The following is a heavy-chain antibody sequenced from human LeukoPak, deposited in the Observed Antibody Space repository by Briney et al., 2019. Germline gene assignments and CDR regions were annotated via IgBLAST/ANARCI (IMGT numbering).Heavy chain of an antibody. J-gene: IGHJ3*02. V-gene: IGHV3-30*18. D-gene: IGHD2-15*01. CDR1: GFTFSSYG. Sequence: GGSLRLSCAASGFTFSSYGMHWVRQAPGKGLEWVAVISYDGSNKYYADSVKGRFTISRDNSKNTLYLQMNSLRAEDTAVCYCAKDWYDAFDIWGQGTMVTVSS. CDR3: AKDWYDAFDI. CDR2: ISYDGSNK.